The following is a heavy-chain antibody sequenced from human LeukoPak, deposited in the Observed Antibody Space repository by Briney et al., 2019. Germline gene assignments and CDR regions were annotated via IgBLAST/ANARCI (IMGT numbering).Heavy chain of an antibody. CDR3: AREDILTGYLDY. CDR2: INPNSGGT. Sequence: GASVKVSCKASGYTFTGYYMHWVRQAPGQGLEWMGWINPNSGGTNYAQKFQGRVTMTRDTSISTAYMELSRLRSDDTAVYYCAREDILTGYLDYWSQGTLVTVSS. CDR1: GYTFTGYY. D-gene: IGHD3-9*01. V-gene: IGHV1-2*02. J-gene: IGHJ4*02.